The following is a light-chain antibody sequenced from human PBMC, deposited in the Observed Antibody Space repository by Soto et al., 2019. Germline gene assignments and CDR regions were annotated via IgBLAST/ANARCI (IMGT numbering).Light chain of an antibody. CDR3: QQYNNWWT. V-gene: IGKV3-15*01. J-gene: IGKJ1*01. CDR1: QSVSNN. CDR2: GAS. Sequence: EIVMTQSPATLSVSPGERATLSCRASQSVSNNLAWYQKKPGQAPRLLIYGASTRATGIPARVSGSGSGTESTLTISSLQSEDFAFYYCQQYNNWWTFGQGTRVDIK.